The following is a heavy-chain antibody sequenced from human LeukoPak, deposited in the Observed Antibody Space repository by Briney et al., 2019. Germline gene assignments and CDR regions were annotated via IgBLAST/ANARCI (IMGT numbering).Heavy chain of an antibody. CDR1: GGTFSSYA. CDR2: INPNSGGT. V-gene: IGHV1-2*02. Sequence: ASVKVSCKASGGTFSSYAISWVRQAPGQGLEWMGWINPNSGGTNYAQNFQGRVTMTRDTSITTAYMELSSLKSDDTAVYFCARGKNWGATGNWGQGTLVTVSS. J-gene: IGHJ4*02. CDR3: ARGKNWGATGN. D-gene: IGHD7-27*01.